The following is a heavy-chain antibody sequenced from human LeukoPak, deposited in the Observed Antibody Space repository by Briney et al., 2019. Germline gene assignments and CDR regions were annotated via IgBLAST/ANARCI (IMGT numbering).Heavy chain of an antibody. CDR1: GGSISSYY. Sequence: SETLSLTCTVSGGSISSYYWSWIRQPPGKGLEWVGYIYYSGSTNYNPSLKSRVTISVDTSKNQFSLKLSSVPAADTAVYYCARRKVTIFGVVSGYYYYYMDVWGKGTTVTVSS. CDR3: ARRKVTIFGVVSGYYYYYMDV. CDR2: IYYSGST. V-gene: IGHV4-59*08. D-gene: IGHD3-3*01. J-gene: IGHJ6*03.